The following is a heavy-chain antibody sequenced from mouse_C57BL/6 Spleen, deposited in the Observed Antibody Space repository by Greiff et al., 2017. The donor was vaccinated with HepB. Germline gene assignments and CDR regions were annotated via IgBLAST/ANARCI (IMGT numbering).Heavy chain of an antibody. D-gene: IGHD2-5*01. Sequence: VQLQQSGAELVMPGASVKLSCKASGYTFTSYWMHWVKQRPGQGLEWIGEIDPSDSYTNYNQKFKGKSTLTVDKSSSTAYMQLSSLTSEDSAVYYCARRSNYRFAYWGQGTLVTVSA. CDR3: ARRSNYRFAY. CDR2: IDPSDSYT. CDR1: GYTFTSYW. J-gene: IGHJ3*01. V-gene: IGHV1-69*01.